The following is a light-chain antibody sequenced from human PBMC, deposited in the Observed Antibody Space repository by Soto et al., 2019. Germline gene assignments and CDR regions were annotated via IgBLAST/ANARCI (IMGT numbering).Light chain of an antibody. CDR2: EVS. CDR3: RSYAGSNNVV. Sequence: QSALTQPPSASGSPGQSVTISCTGTSSDVGGYNYVSWYQQHPGKAPKLMIYEVSKRPSGVPDRFSGSKSGDKASLTVSGLQAEDEADYYCRSYAGSNNVVFGGGTKLTVL. CDR1: SSDVGGYNY. V-gene: IGLV2-8*01. J-gene: IGLJ3*02.